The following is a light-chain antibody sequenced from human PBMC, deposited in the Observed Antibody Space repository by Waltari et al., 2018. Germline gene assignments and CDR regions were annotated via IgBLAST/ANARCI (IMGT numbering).Light chain of an antibody. Sequence: SSELPQDPAVSVALGQTVRITYQGANLRTYYPKWRRQKPGQAPVLVLYGKNNRPSGIPDRFSASTSENTASLTITGAQAEDEADYYCSTRDLSGYVLFGEGTKLTVL. CDR3: STRDLSGYVL. CDR1: NLRTYY. CDR2: GKN. J-gene: IGLJ2*01. V-gene: IGLV3-19*01.